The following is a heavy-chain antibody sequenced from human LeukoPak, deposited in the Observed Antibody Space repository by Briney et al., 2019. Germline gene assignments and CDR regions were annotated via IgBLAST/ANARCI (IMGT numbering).Heavy chain of an antibody. CDR2: NYYSGST. J-gene: IGHJ3*02. CDR1: GGSISSYY. Sequence: SETLSLTCTASGGSISSYYWSWIRQPPGKGLEWIGYNYYSGSTNYNPSPKSRVTISVDTSKNQFSLKLTSVTAADTAVYYCARDRSDQYALDIWGQGTMVTVSS. CDR3: ARDRSDQYALDI. D-gene: IGHD2-2*01. V-gene: IGHV4-59*01.